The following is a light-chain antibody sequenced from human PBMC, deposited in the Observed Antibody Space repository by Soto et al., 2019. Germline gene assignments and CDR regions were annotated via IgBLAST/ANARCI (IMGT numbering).Light chain of an antibody. CDR3: QQYNTYSWT. CDR2: DAS. Sequence: DIEMTQSPSTLSASVGGRVTISCRASQSISTWLAWYQQKPGKAPKLLIYDASSLQSGVPSRFSGSGSGTEFTLTISSLQSDDFATYYCQQYNTYSWTFGRGTKVDIK. V-gene: IGKV1-5*01. J-gene: IGKJ1*01. CDR1: QSISTW.